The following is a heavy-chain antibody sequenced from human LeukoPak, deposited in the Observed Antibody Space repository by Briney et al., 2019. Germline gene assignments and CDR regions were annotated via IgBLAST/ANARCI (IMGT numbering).Heavy chain of an antibody. J-gene: IGHJ5*02. CDR2: IWYDGSNK. Sequence: PGRSLRLSCAASGFTFSSYGMHWVRQAPGMGLEWVAVIWYDGSNKYYADSVKGRFTISRDNSKNTLYLQMNSLRAEDTAVYYCARDRCCSSTSCYGWTWFDPWGQGTLVTVSS. D-gene: IGHD2-2*01. CDR1: GFTFSSYG. V-gene: IGHV3-33*01. CDR3: ARDRCCSSTSCYGWTWFDP.